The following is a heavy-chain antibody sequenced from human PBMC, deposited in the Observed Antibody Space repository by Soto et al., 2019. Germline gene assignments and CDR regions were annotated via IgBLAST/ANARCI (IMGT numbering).Heavy chain of an antibody. J-gene: IGHJ4*02. V-gene: IGHV3-23*01. CDR2: ISGSGGST. CDR1: GFTFSSYA. CDR3: AKGSIFGVVIVYFEY. D-gene: IGHD3-3*01. Sequence: VGSLRLSCAASGFTFSSYAMSWVRQAPGKGLEWVSAISGSGGSTYYADSVKGRFTISRDNSKNTLYLQMNSLRAEDTAIYYCAKGSIFGVVIVYFEYWGQGTLVTVSS.